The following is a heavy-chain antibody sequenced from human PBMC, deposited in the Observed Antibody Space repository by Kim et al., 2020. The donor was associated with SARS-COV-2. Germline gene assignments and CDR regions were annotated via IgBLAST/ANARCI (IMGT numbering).Heavy chain of an antibody. CDR2: MNPNSGNT. CDR1: GYTFTSYD. Sequence: ASVKVSCKVSGYTFTSYDINWVRQASGQGLEWMGWMNPNSGNTGSAQKFQGRVTMTRNTSTSTAYMELSSLRPEDTAVYYCARNSVVSRYFDYWGQGTLVTVSS. V-gene: IGHV1-8*01. CDR3: ARNSVVSRYFDY. D-gene: IGHD2-15*01. J-gene: IGHJ4*02.